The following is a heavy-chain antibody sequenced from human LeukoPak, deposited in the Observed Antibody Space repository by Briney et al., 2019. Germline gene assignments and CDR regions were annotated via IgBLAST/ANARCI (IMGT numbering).Heavy chain of an antibody. D-gene: IGHD3-22*01. J-gene: IGHJ4*02. V-gene: IGHV4-39*01. CDR3: ARVRRRYYDSSGLYYFDY. Sequence: SEALSLTCTVSGGSISVSSYYWAWIRQPPGKGLEWIGSIYHSGSTYYKPSLKSRVTISVDTSKNQFSLKLISVTAADTAVYYCARVRRRYYDSSGLYYFDYWGQGTLVTVSS. CDR2: IYHSGST. CDR1: GGSISVSSYY.